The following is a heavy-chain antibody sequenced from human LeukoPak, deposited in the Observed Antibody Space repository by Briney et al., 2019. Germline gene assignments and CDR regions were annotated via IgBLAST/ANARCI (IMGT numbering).Heavy chain of an antibody. CDR2: ISSSSSTI. J-gene: IGHJ4*02. D-gene: IGHD2-15*01. V-gene: IGHV3-48*02. CDR1: GFTFSSYS. CDR3: ARGPLGWSDY. Sequence: GGSLRLSCSVSGFTFSSYSMNWVRQAPGKGLEWVSYISSSSSTIYDADSVKGRFTISRDNAKNSLYLQMNSLRDEDTAVYYCARGPLGWSDYWGQGTLVTVSS.